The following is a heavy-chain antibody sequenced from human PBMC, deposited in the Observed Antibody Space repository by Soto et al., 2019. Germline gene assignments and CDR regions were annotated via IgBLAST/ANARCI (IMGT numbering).Heavy chain of an antibody. J-gene: IGHJ4*02. CDR1: GFTFSSYG. CDR2: VSPDGSDK. D-gene: IGHD3-22*01. CDR3: AKSPYDSSGYYYYFHY. Sequence: GGSLRLSCAASGFTFSSYGMHWVRQAPGKGLEWVADVSPDGSDKHYADSVKGRFTISRDNSKNTLYLEMNSLSAEDAAVYYCAKSPYDSSGYYYYFHYWGQGTLVTVSS. V-gene: IGHV3-30*18.